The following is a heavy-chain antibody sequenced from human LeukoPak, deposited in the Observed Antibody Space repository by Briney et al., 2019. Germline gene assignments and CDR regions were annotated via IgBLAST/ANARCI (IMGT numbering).Heavy chain of an antibody. Sequence: SETLSLTCSVYGVSFSGYYWSWIRQPPGEGLEWIGEINHSGSTNYNPSLKSRVTISIDTSKNQFSLKVSSVTAADTAVYYCARAKSVRGYSYGYGRYFDYWGQGTLVTVSS. CDR1: GVSFSGYY. J-gene: IGHJ4*02. V-gene: IGHV4-34*01. CDR2: INHSGST. D-gene: IGHD5-18*01. CDR3: ARAKSVRGYSYGYGRYFDY.